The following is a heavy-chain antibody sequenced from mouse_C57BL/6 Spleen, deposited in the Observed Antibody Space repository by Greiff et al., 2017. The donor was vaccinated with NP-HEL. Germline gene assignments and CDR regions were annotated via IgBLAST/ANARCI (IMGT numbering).Heavy chain of an antibody. CDR2: IDPSDSYT. Sequence: VQLQQPGAELVMPGASVKLSCKASGYTFTSYWMHWVKQRPGQGLEWIGEIDPSDSYTNYNQKFKGKSTLTVDKSSSTAYMQLSSLTSEDSAVYYCAREGRRDYDEREYYFDYWGQGTTLTVSS. CDR3: AREGRRDYDEREYYFDY. D-gene: IGHD2-4*01. V-gene: IGHV1-69*01. CDR1: GYTFTSYW. J-gene: IGHJ2*01.